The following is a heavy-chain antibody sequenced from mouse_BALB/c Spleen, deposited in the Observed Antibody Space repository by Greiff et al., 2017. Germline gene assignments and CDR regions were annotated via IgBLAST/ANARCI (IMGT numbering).Heavy chain of an antibody. CDR2: INSNGGST. V-gene: IGHV5-6-3*01. D-gene: IGHD1-1*01. Sequence: EVQRVESGGGLVQPGGSLKLSCAASGFTFSSYGMSWVRQTPDKRLELVATINSNGGSTYYPDSVKGRFTISRDNAKNTLYLQMSSLKSEDTAMYYCARDGITTEVENGYVGVWGAGTTVTVS. CDR3: ARDGITTEVENGYVGV. J-gene: IGHJ1*01. CDR1: GFTFSSYG.